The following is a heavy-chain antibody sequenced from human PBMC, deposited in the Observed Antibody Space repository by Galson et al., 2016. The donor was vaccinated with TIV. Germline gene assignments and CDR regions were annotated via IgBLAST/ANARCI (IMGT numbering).Heavy chain of an antibody. CDR1: GFTFSSYG. J-gene: IGHJ3*01. V-gene: IGHV3-33*03. CDR2: IWYDGINK. D-gene: IGHD1-26*01. CDR3: AGDRLWELLPPAAFDF. Sequence: SLSLSCAASGFTFSSYGIHWVRQAPGKGLEWVAVIWYDGINKYYADSVNGRFTISSDNSKHTVYLQLNSQRAEDTALDYCAGDRLWELLPPAAFDFWGQGTKVIVSS.